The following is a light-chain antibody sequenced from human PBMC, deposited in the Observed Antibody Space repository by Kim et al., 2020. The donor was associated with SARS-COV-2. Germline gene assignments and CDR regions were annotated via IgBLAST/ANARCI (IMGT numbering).Light chain of an antibody. J-gene: IGLJ2*01. CDR2: GKN. CDR3: NSRDSNDNVV. CDR1: SRRNYY. Sequence: ASGQTVRITCKRDSRRNYYATWYQQKPGQAPIVVIYGKNNRPSGIPDRFSGSSSGNTASLTISGTQAGDEADYYCNSRDSNDNVVFGGGTQVTVL. V-gene: IGLV3-19*01.